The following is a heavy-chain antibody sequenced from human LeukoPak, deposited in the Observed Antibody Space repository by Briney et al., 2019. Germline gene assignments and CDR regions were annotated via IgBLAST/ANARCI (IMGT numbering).Heavy chain of an antibody. Sequence: PGGSLRLSCAASGFTVSNNYMSWVRQAPGKGLEWVSVIYSGGSTYYADSVKGRFTISRDNSKNTLYLQMNSLSTEDTAVYYCARAPGPYCSSTSCYSLDYRGQGTLVTVSS. J-gene: IGHJ4*02. CDR1: GFTVSNNY. CDR2: IYSGGST. D-gene: IGHD2-2*02. V-gene: IGHV3-66*02. CDR3: ARAPGPYCSSTSCYSLDY.